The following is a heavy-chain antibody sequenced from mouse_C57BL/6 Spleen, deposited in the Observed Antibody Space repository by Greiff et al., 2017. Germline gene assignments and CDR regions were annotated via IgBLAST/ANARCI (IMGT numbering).Heavy chain of an antibody. D-gene: IGHD1-1*01. CDR3: ARSPYYYGSSYWYFDV. Sequence: VQLKESGPELVKPGASVKISCKASGYSFTDYNMNWVKQSNGKSLEWIGVINPNYGTTSYNQKFKGKATLTVDQSSSTAYMQLNSLTSEDSAVYDCARSPYYYGSSYWYFDVWGTGTTVTVSS. V-gene: IGHV1-39*01. CDR1: GYSFTDYN. CDR2: INPNYGTT. J-gene: IGHJ1*03.